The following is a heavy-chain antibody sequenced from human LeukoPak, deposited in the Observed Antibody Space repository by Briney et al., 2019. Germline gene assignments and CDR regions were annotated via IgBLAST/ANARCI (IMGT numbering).Heavy chain of an antibody. J-gene: IGHJ5*02. CDR3: ARVRASTAGMGWFDP. CDR2: IYYSGST. CDR1: GGSISSGDYY. D-gene: IGHD1-1*01. Sequence: SQTLSLTCTVSGGSISSGDYYWSWIRQPPGKGLEWIGYIYYSGSTKYNPSLNNRVTISLDTSKNEFSLKVSSVTAADTAVYYCARVRASTAGMGWFDPWGQGTLVTVSS. V-gene: IGHV4-30-4*01.